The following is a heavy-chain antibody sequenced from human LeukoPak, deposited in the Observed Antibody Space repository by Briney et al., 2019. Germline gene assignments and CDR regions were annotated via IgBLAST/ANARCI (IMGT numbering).Heavy chain of an antibody. V-gene: IGHV2-5*01. CDR2: IYWNGDK. D-gene: IGHD3-10*01. J-gene: IGHJ5*02. CDR3: AQGVWFGELLTPWFDP. Sequence: SGPTLVNPTQTLTLTCTFSGFSLSTSGVGVGWIRQPPGKALEWLALIYWNGDKRYSPSLKSRLTITKDTSENQVVLTMTNMDPVDTATYYCAQGVWFGELLTPWFDPWGQGTLVTVSS. CDR1: GFSLSTSGVG.